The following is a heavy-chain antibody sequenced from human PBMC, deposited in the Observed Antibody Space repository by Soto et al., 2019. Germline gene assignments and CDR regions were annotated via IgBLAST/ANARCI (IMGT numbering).Heavy chain of an antibody. CDR3: ARGGVSTRTFDY. CDR1: GYNFAGYW. Sequence: GESLKISWNGSGYNFAGYWIALVRQMPGKGLELMGIIYPSDSDTRYRPSFQGQVTISADKSISSAYLQWSSLRASDTAMYYCARGGVSTRTFDYWGQGTPVTVSS. D-gene: IGHD3-3*01. CDR2: IYPSDSDT. V-gene: IGHV5-51*01. J-gene: IGHJ4*02.